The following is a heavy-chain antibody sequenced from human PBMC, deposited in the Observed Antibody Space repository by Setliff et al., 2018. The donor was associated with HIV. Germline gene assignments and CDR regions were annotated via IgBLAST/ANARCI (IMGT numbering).Heavy chain of an antibody. D-gene: IGHD3-22*01. V-gene: IGHV4-34*01. CDR2: IYHSGST. Sequence: PSETLSLTCAVYGGPLSGHYWSWIRQPPGQGLEYIGSIYHSGSTYYNPSLKSRVTISIDTSKNQFSLNLTSVTAADTAVYYCASRVYYYDSNNFLREEGFDPWGQGTLVTVSS. J-gene: IGHJ5*02. CDR3: ASRVYYYDSNNFLREEGFDP. CDR1: GGPLSGHY.